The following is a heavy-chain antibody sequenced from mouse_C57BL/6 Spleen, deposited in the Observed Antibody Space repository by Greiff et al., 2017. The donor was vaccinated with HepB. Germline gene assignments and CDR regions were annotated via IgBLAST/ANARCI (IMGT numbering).Heavy chain of an antibody. CDR1: GYAFSSSW. CDR2: IYPGDGDT. Sequence: QVQLKQSGPELVKPGASVKISCKASGYAFSSSWMNWVKQRPGKGLEWIGRIYPGDGDTNYNGKFKGKATLTADKSSSTAYMQLSSLTSEDSAVYFCARYEGDGYYDYDGPGTGDWGQGTTLTVSS. J-gene: IGHJ2*01. D-gene: IGHD2-4*01. CDR3: ARYEGDGYYDYDGPGTGD. V-gene: IGHV1-82*01.